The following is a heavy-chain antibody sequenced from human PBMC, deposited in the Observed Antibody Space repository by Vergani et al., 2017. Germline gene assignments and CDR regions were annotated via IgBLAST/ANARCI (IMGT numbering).Heavy chain of an antibody. CDR2: ISSSGRTI. J-gene: IGHJ6*03. Sequence: VQLVESGGGLVQPGGSLRLSCSASGFTFSDYYMSWIRQAPGKGLEWVSYISSSGRTIYYADSVKGRFTISRDNAKNSLYLQMNSLRAEDTAVYYCARPVTTYYYYYMDVWGKGTTVTVSS. CDR3: ARPVTTYYYYYMDV. D-gene: IGHD4-17*01. V-gene: IGHV3-11*01. CDR1: GFTFSDYY.